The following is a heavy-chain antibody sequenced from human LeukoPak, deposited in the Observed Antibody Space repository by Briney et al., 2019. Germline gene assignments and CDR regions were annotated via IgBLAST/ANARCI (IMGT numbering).Heavy chain of an antibody. CDR2: ISSSSSYI. J-gene: IGHJ6*03. V-gene: IGHV3-21*01. Sequence: NPGGSLRLSCAASGFTFSSYSMNWVRQAPGKGLEWVSSISSSSSYIYYADSVKGRFTISRDNAKNSLYLQMNSLRAEDTAVYYCARGTTGFWSGYYTPWYYYYYMDVWGKGTTVTVSS. CDR1: GFTFSSYS. CDR3: ARGTTGFWSGYYTPWYYYYYMDV. D-gene: IGHD3-3*01.